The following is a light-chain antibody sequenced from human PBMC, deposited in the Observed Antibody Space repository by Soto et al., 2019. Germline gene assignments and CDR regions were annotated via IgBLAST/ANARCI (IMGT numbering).Light chain of an antibody. J-gene: IGLJ1*01. CDR1: SSDVGGYKY. V-gene: IGLV2-8*01. Sequence: QSALTQPPSASGSPGQSVTISCTGTSSDVGGYKYVSWYQQHPGKAPKLMIFEVNKRPSGVPDRFSGSKPGNTASLTVSGLQAEDEADYYCSSYAGINNLGVFGTGTKVTVL. CDR3: SSYAGINNLGV. CDR2: EVN.